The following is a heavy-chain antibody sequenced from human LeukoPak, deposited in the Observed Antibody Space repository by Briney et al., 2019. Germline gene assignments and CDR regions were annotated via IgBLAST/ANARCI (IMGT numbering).Heavy chain of an antibody. CDR1: GFTVSSSA. V-gene: IGHV3-23*01. D-gene: IGHD2-15*01. J-gene: IGHJ4*02. CDR3: AKQLGYCSDGSCYFPY. Sequence: GGSLRISCAASGFTVSSSAMIWVRQVPGKGLEWVSALSNNGGYTYYADSVQGRFTISRDNSKSTLCLQMNSLRAEDTAVYYCAKQLGYCSDGSCYFPYWGQGTLVTVSP. CDR2: LSNNGGYT.